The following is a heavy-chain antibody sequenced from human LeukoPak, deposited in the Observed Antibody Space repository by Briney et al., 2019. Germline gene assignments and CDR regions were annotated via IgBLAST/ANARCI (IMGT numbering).Heavy chain of an antibody. CDR1: GYTLTELS. Sequence: ASVKVSCKVSGYTLTELSMHWVRQAPGKGLEWMGGFDPEVGETVYAQKFQGRVTMTEDTSTDTAYMELSSLRSEDTAVYYCATESGDVNWQQFDYWGQGSLVTVSS. D-gene: IGHD1-1*01. CDR2: FDPEVGET. CDR3: ATESGDVNWQQFDY. V-gene: IGHV1-24*01. J-gene: IGHJ4*02.